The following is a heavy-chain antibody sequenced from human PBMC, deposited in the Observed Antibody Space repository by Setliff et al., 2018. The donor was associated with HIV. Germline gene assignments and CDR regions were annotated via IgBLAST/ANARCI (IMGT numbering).Heavy chain of an antibody. V-gene: IGHV1-2*06. CDR2: INPNSGGT. J-gene: IGHJ6*03. Sequence: ASVKVSCKASGYTFTSYDINWVRQAPGQGLEWMGRINPNSGGTNYAQKFQGRVTMTRDTSISTAYMELSRLRSDDTAVYYCARDWVAGTSGYYYYYMDVWGKGTTVTVSS. CDR3: ARDWVAGTSGYYYYYMDV. D-gene: IGHD6-19*01. CDR1: GYTFTSYD.